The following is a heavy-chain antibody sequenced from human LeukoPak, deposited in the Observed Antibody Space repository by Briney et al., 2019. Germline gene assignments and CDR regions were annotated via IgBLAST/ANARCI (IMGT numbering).Heavy chain of an antibody. CDR1: GFTFSDDW. CDR2: IMEDVSEK. V-gene: IGHV3-7*01. Sequence: GGSLRLSCGDSGFTFSDDWMSWVRQAPGKGLEWVANIMEDVSEKYYVASVRGRFTISRDNVKNSLPLQMNSLRVEDTAVYYFAQSGRSTFWYWGQGALVSVSS. D-gene: IGHD2/OR15-2a*01. CDR3: AQSGRSTFWY. J-gene: IGHJ4*02.